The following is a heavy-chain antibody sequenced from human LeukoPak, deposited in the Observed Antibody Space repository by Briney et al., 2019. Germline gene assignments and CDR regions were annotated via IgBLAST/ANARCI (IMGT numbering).Heavy chain of an antibody. V-gene: IGHV1-69*05. Sequence: GASVKVSCKASGGTFSSYAISWVRQAPGQGLEWMGRIIPIFGTANYAQKFQGRVTITTDESTSTAYMELSSLRSEDTAVYYCARDLTYIGSYYYGSGSLDYWGQGTLVTVSS. D-gene: IGHD3-10*01. J-gene: IGHJ4*02. CDR3: ARDLTYIGSYYYGSGSLDY. CDR1: GGTFSSYA. CDR2: IIPIFGTA.